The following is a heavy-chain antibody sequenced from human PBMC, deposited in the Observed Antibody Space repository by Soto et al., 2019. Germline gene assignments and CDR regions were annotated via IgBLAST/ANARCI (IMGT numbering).Heavy chain of an antibody. V-gene: IGHV1-18*01. CDR2: ISAYNGNT. CDR3: ARQNYYSGMDV. J-gene: IGHJ6*02. CDR1: GYTFTSYF. Sequence: QVQLVQSGAEVKKPGASVKVSCKASGYTFTSYFITWVRQAPGQGLEWMGWISAYNGNTNYAQMIQSRVTMTTDTSEATAYMALRSPRYDDTGVDSCARQNYYSGMDVWGQGTTVTVSS.